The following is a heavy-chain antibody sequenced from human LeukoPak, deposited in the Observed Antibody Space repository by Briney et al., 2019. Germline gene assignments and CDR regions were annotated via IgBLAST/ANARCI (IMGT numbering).Heavy chain of an antibody. Sequence: ASVKVSCKASGYTFTGYYMHWVRQAPGQGLEWMGWINPNSGGTNYAQKLQGRVTMTTDTSTSTAYMELRSLRSDDTAVYYCARSAYSSGWSSFYHYYYYMDVWGKGTTVTISS. V-gene: IGHV1-2*02. D-gene: IGHD6-19*01. J-gene: IGHJ6*03. CDR1: GYTFTGYY. CDR3: ARSAYSSGWSSFYHYYYYMDV. CDR2: INPNSGGT.